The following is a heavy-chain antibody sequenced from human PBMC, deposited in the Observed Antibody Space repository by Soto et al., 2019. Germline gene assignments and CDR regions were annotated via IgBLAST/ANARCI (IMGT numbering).Heavy chain of an antibody. V-gene: IGHV3-30*18. Sequence: QVQLVESGGGVVQPGRSLRLSCAASGFTFSTYGMHWVRQAPGKGLEWVAVISYDGSNKYYADSVKGRFTISRDNSKNTLYLRMNRLRAEDTAVYYCAKGRRATTMDYFDYWGQGTLVTVSS. J-gene: IGHJ4*02. CDR1: GFTFSTYG. D-gene: IGHD1-26*01. CDR2: ISYDGSNK. CDR3: AKGRRATTMDYFDY.